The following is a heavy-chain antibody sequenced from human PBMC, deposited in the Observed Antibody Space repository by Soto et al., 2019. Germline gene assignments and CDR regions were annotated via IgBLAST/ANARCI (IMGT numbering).Heavy chain of an antibody. Sequence: QLQLQESGPGLVKPSETLSLTCTVSGGSISSSSYYWGWIRQPPGKGLEWIGSIYYSGSTYYNPSLKSRGTISVDTSKNQFSLKLSSVTAADTAVYYCARSGVLRFLEWSHPNWFDPWGQGTLVTVSS. CDR1: GGSISSSSYY. V-gene: IGHV4-39*01. D-gene: IGHD3-3*01. CDR2: IYYSGST. J-gene: IGHJ5*02. CDR3: ARSGVLRFLEWSHPNWFDP.